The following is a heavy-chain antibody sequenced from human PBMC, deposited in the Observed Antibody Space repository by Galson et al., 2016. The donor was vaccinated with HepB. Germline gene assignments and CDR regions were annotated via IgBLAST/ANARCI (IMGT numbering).Heavy chain of an antibody. CDR3: ASAPAATESDY. V-gene: IGHV3-7*01. CDR2: IKQDGSEK. D-gene: IGHD6-25*01. J-gene: IGHJ4*02. CDR1: GFTFSGYW. Sequence: SLRLSCAASGFTFSGYWMTWVRQAPGKGLEWVANIKQDGSEKNYVASVKGRFTISRDNAKNLVYLQMNSLRAEDTAMYYCASAPAATESDYWGQGTLFTVSP.